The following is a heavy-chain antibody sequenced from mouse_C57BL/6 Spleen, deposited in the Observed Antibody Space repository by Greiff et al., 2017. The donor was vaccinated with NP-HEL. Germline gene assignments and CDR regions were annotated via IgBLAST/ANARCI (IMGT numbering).Heavy chain of an antibody. CDR1: GYTFTSYW. J-gene: IGHJ2*01. CDR2: IDPSDSYT. CDR3: ARSEGPFDY. Sequence: VQLQQPGAELVMPGASVKLSCKASGYTFTSYWMHWVKQRPGQGLEWIGEIDPSDSYTNYNQKFKGKSTLTVDKSSSTAYMQLSSLTSEDSAVYYCARSEGPFDYWGQGTILTVSS. V-gene: IGHV1-69*01.